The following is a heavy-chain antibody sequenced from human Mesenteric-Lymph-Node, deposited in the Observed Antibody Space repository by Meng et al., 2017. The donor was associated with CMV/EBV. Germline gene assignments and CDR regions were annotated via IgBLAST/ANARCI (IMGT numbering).Heavy chain of an antibody. CDR2: IIPIFGTA. D-gene: IGHD2-2*01. Sequence: SVKVSCKASGGTFSSYAISWVRQAPGQGLEWMGGIIPIFGTANYAQKFQGRVTITTDESTSTAYMELSSLRSEDTAVYYCARGYCSSTSCSLGFDYWGQGTLVTVSS. CDR3: ARGYCSSTSCSLGFDY. CDR1: GGTFSSYA. J-gene: IGHJ4*02. V-gene: IGHV1-69*05.